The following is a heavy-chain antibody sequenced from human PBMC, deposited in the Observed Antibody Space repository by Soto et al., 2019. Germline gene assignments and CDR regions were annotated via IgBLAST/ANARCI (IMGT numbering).Heavy chain of an antibody. D-gene: IGHD4-4*01. CDR2: INTSGGSA. CDR1: GYTFTSYY. CDR3: ARGYSNHNFDH. J-gene: IGHJ4*02. Sequence: QVQLVQSGAEVQKPGASVKVSCKASGYTFTSYYMHWLRQAPGQGPEWMGIINTSGGSATYAQNFRGRVTMTRDTSTSTVYMQVISLRAEDTALYYCARGYSNHNFDHWGQGTLVTVSS. V-gene: IGHV1-46*01.